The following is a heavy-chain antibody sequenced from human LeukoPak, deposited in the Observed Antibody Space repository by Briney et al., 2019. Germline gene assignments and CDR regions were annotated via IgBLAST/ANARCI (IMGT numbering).Heavy chain of an antibody. CDR3: AKMSGRNVLLWFGDPKGAFDI. CDR1: GFTFSSYG. J-gene: IGHJ3*02. D-gene: IGHD3-10*01. CDR2: ISASGGST. Sequence: GGSLRLSCAATGFTFSSYGMSWVRQAPGKGLEWVSAISASGGSTYYADSVKGRFTISRDNSKNTLYLQMNSLRAEDTAVYYCAKMSGRNVLLWFGDPKGAFDIWGQGTMVTVSS. V-gene: IGHV3-23*01.